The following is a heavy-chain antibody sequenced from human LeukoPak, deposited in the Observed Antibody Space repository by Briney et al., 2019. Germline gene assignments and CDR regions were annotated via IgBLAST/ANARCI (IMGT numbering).Heavy chain of an antibody. CDR3: AKDHYLYYYDNSGLDI. V-gene: IGHV4-4*07. D-gene: IGHD3-22*01. CDR1: GGSISSYY. Sequence: SETLSLTRTVSGGSISSYYWSWLRQPAGKGLEWIGRIYTSGKTNYNPSLKSRVTMSLDTSKNQFSLKLSSVTAADTAVYYCAKDHYLYYYDNSGLDIWGQGTMVTVSS. CDR2: IYTSGKT. J-gene: IGHJ3*02.